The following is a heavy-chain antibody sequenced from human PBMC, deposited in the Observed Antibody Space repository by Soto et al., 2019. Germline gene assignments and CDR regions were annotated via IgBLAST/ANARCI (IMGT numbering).Heavy chain of an antibody. D-gene: IGHD6-13*01. J-gene: IGHJ5*02. CDR1: GGSISSGGYY. CDR3: ARDLAAGDGANWFDP. Sequence: QVQLQESGPGLVKPSQTLSLTCSVSGGSISSGGYYWSWIRQHPGKGLEWIGYIYHSGSTYYNPSLKSRVTISVDTSKNQFSLKLSSVTAADTAVYYCARDLAAGDGANWFDPWGQGTLVTVSS. CDR2: IYHSGST. V-gene: IGHV4-31*03.